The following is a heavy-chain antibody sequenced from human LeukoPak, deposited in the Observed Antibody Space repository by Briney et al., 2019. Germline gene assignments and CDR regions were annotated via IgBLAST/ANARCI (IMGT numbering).Heavy chain of an antibody. Sequence: SVKVSCKVSGGTFSSYAISWVRQAAGPGLEWMGGIIPIFGTANYAQKFQGRVTITADESTSTAYMELSSLRSEDTAVYYCARLASEQQLVGRQQYYFDHWGQGTLVTVSS. D-gene: IGHD6-13*01. CDR2: IIPIFGTA. CDR3: ARLASEQQLVGRQQYYFDH. V-gene: IGHV1-69*01. CDR1: GGTFSSYA. J-gene: IGHJ4*02.